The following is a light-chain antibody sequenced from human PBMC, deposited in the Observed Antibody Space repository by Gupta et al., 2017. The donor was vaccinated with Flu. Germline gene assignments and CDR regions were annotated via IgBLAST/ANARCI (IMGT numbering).Light chain of an antibody. CDR3: RADTSSIWV. CDR1: SSDGGGYKY. V-gene: IGLV2-14*03. Sequence: QSTTRSCGGTSSDGGGYKYVSGDKQHPGNAPNLMIYDARNRTTGVANRCSGSKSGNTASLTMAGLQDEDEDDYYVRADTSSIWVFGGGTKLTVL. CDR2: DAR. J-gene: IGLJ3*02.